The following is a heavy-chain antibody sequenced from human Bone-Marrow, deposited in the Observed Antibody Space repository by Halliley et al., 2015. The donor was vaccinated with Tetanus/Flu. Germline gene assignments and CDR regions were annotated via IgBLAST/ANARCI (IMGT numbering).Heavy chain of an antibody. CDR2: ISSGGDYT. D-gene: IGHD3-9*01. J-gene: IGHJ6*02. CDR3: ASAYYDWMLFFY. V-gene: IGHV3-21*01. Sequence: REWVSSISSGGDYTFYADSVKGRFRISRDNTNNSVSLQMDSLRAEDTAIYYCASAYYDWMLFFYWGQGTAVTVSS.